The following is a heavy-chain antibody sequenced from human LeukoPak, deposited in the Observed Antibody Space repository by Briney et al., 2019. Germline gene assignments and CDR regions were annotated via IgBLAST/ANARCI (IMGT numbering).Heavy chain of an antibody. Sequence: PGGSLRLSCAASGFTFSSYSMNWVRQAPGKGLEWVSYISSSSSTIYYADSVKGRFTISRDNAKNSLYLQINSLRAEDTAVYYCARDSPASPLGAWGQGTLVTVSS. V-gene: IGHV3-48*01. J-gene: IGHJ5*02. D-gene: IGHD3-16*01. CDR2: ISSSSSTI. CDR1: GFTFSSYS. CDR3: ARDSPASPLGA.